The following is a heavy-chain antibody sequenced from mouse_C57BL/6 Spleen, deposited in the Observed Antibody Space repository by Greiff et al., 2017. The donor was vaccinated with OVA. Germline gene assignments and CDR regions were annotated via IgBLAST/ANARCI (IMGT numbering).Heavy chain of an antibody. CDR1: GFTFTDYY. V-gene: IGHV7-3*01. Sequence: EVKLVESGGGLVQPGGSLSLSCAASGFTFTDYYMSWVRQPPGKALEWLGFIRNKANGYTTEYSASVKGRFTISRDNSQSILYLQMNALRAEDSATYYCARWDYGSSDYWGQGTTLTVSS. J-gene: IGHJ2*01. CDR2: IRNKANGYTT. D-gene: IGHD1-1*01. CDR3: ARWDYGSSDY.